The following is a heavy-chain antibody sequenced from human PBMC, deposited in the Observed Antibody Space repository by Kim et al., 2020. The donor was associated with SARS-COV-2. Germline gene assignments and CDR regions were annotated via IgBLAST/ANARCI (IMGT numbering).Heavy chain of an antibody. V-gene: IGHV4-59*01. Sequence: SETLSLTCTVSGGSISSYYWSWIRQPPGKGLEWIGYIYYSGSNNYNPSLKSRVTISVDTSKNQFSLKLSSVTAADTAVYYCARDLVVWGQGTLVTVSS. CDR2: IYYSGSN. CDR1: GGSISSYY. CDR3: ARDLVV. J-gene: IGHJ4*02.